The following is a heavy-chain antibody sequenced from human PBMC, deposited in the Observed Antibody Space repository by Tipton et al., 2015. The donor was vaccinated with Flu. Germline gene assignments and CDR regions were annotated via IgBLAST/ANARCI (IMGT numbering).Heavy chain of an antibody. V-gene: IGHV4-39*01. CDR2: IYYSGST. CDR3: ARRVAVAAHFDY. D-gene: IGHD6-19*01. CDR1: GGSISSSSYY. J-gene: IGHJ4*02. Sequence: TLSLTCTVSGGSISSSSYYWGWIRQPPGKGLEWIGSIYYSGSTYYNPSLKSRVTISVDTSKNQFSLKLSSVTAADMAVYYCARRVAVAAHFDYWGQGTLVTVSS.